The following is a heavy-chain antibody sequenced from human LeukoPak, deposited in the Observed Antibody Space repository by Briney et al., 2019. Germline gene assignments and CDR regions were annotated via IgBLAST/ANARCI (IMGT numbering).Heavy chain of an antibody. CDR2: VFSDGIRK. D-gene: IGHD1-26*01. V-gene: IGHV3-30*12. J-gene: IGHJ4*02. CDR3: ARASGPIKKNRFDQ. Sequence: GGSLRLSCATSGFTFSTYGMEWVRQAPGKGLEWVAIVFSDGIRKYYADSVKGRFTIFRDISRSTLYLEMNSLSAEDTAVYYCARASGPIKKNRFDQWGQGTLVTVSS. CDR1: GFTFSTYG.